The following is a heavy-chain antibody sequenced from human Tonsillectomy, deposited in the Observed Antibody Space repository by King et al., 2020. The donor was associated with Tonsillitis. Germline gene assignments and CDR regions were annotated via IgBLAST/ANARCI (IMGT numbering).Heavy chain of an antibody. CDR3: ARADILTGYYYHYYYYGMDV. Sequence: QLVQSGAEVKKPGSSVKVSCKASGGTFSSYAISWVRQAPGQGLEWMGGIIPIFGTANYAQKFQGRVTITADESTSTAYMELSSLRSEDTAVYYCARADILTGYYYHYYYYGMDVWGQGTTVTASS. J-gene: IGHJ6*02. CDR1: GGTFSSYA. V-gene: IGHV1-69*12. CDR2: IIPIFGTA. D-gene: IGHD3-9*01.